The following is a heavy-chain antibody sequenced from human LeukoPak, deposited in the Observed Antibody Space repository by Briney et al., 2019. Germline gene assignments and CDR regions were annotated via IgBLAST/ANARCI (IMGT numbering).Heavy chain of an antibody. V-gene: IGHV4-31*02. Sequence: LRLSCAASGVTVSSNYMSWIRQHPGKGLEWIGYIYYSGSTHYNPSLKSRVTISVDTSKNQFSLKLSSVTAADTAVYYCAREQQLDDAFDIWGQGTMVTVSS. D-gene: IGHD6-13*01. CDR2: IYYSGST. J-gene: IGHJ3*02. CDR3: AREQQLDDAFDI. CDR1: GVTVSSNY.